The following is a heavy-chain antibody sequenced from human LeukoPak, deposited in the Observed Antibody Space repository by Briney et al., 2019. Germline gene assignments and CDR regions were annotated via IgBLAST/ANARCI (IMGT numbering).Heavy chain of an antibody. V-gene: IGHV1-46*01. CDR1: GYTFTSYG. CDR2: INPSGGST. J-gene: IGHJ5*02. Sequence: GASVKVSCKASGYTFTSYGISWVRQAPGQGLEWMGIINPSGGSTSYAQKFQGRVTMTRDTSTSTVYMELSSLRSEDTAVYYCARDTGGPDVGGPWLLSINWFDPWGQGTLVTVSS. D-gene: IGHD3-3*01. CDR3: ARDTGGPDVGGPWLLSINWFDP.